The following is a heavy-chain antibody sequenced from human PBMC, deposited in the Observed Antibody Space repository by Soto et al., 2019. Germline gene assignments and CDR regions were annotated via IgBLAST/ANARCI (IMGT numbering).Heavy chain of an antibody. V-gene: IGHV4-4*02. CDR1: IGSISSNW. D-gene: IGHD6-13*01. J-gene: IGHJ4*02. Sequence: QVQLQESGPGLVKPSGTLSLTCAVSIGSISSNWWSWVRQPPGKGLEWIGEISHSGNTNYNPSLKSRXXMXVXXSTNQFSLQLRSVTAADTAVYYCARVLRSWTRFDSWGQGALVTVSS. CDR3: ARVLRSWTRFDS. CDR2: ISHSGNT.